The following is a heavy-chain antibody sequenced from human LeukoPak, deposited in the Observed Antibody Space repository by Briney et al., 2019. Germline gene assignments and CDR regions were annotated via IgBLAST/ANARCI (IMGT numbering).Heavy chain of an antibody. D-gene: IGHD3-10*01. CDR2: ISSRDSII. V-gene: IGHV3-48*03. CDR1: GFTFNYE. Sequence: GGSLRLSCAASGFTFNYEMNWVRQAPGKGLEWVSYISSRDSIIYYADSVKGRFTISRDNSKNTLYLQMNSLRAEDTAVYYCAKDRGYYGSGSYYAPLDYWGQGTLVTVSS. J-gene: IGHJ4*02. CDR3: AKDRGYYGSGSYYAPLDY.